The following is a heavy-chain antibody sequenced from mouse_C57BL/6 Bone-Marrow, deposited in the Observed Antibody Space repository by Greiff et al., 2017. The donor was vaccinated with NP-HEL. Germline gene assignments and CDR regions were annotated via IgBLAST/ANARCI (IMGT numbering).Heavy chain of an antibody. V-gene: IGHV1-52*01. D-gene: IGHD1-1*01. J-gene: IGHJ1*03. CDR2: IDPSDSET. CDR1: GYTFTSYW. Sequence: QVQLQQPGAELVRPGSSVKLSCKASGYTFTSYWMHWVKQRPIQGLEWIGNIDPSDSETNYNQKFKDKATLTVDKSSSTAYMQLSSLTSEDSAVYYCARSGITTVAYWYFDVWGTGTTVTVSS. CDR3: ARSGITTVAYWYFDV.